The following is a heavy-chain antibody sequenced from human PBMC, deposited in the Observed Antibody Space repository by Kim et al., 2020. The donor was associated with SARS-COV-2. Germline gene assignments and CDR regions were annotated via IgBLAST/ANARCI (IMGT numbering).Heavy chain of an antibody. J-gene: IGHJ4*02. CDR3: ARASGVILDY. V-gene: IGHV3-43D*03. D-gene: IGHD1-26*01. CDR2: RT. Sequence: RTYYAASENGRVTISRENKKTSLYLKMNSLAAEDTALYYCARASGVILDYWGQGTLVTVSS.